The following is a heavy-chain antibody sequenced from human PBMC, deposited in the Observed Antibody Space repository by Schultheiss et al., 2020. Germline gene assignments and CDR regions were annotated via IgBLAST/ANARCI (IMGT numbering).Heavy chain of an antibody. D-gene: IGHD2-21*02. V-gene: IGHV1-2*02. CDR3: ARHRVVTAILDAFDI. Sequence: GSVKVSCKASGYTFTGYYMHWVRQAPGQGLEWMGWINPNSGGTNYAQKFQGRVTMTRNTSISTAYMELSSLRAEDTAVYYCARHRVVTAILDAFDIWGQGTMVTVSS. CDR2: INPNSGGT. CDR1: GYTFTGYY. J-gene: IGHJ3*02.